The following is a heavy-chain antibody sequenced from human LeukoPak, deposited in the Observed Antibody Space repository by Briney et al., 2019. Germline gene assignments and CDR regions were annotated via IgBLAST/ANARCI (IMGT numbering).Heavy chain of an antibody. CDR1: GFTFDDYA. CDR3: AKDLFPYSGDSIGYSPTFDY. J-gene: IGHJ4*02. D-gene: IGHD3-22*01. Sequence: PGGSLRLSCAASGFTFDDYAMHWVRQAPGKGLEWVSGISWNSGSIGYADSVKGRFTISRDNAKNSLYLQMNSLRAEDTALYYCAKDLFPYSGDSIGYSPTFDYWGQGTMV. CDR2: ISWNSGSI. V-gene: IGHV3-9*01.